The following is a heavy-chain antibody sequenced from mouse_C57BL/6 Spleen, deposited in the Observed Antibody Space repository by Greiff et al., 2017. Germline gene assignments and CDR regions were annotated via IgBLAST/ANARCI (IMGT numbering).Heavy chain of an antibody. CDR2: IDPEDGDT. CDR1: GFNIKDYY. Sequence: EVQLQQSGAELVKPGASVKLSCTASGFNIKDYYMHWVKQRTEQGLEWIGRIDPEDGDTNYAPKFQGKATITADTSSNTAYLQRSSLTSEDTAVYYCARHYDYGDYWGQGTTLTVSS. J-gene: IGHJ2*01. V-gene: IGHV14-2*01. D-gene: IGHD2-4*01. CDR3: ARHYDYGDY.